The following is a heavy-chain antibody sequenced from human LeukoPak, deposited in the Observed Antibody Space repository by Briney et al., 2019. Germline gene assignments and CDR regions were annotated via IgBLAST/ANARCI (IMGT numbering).Heavy chain of an antibody. CDR2: ISGSGGST. CDR1: GFTFSSYA. Sequence: GGSLRLSCAASGFTFSSYAMSWVRQAPGKGLEWVSAISGSGGSTYYADSVKGRFTISRDNSKNTLYLQMNSLRAEDTAVHYCARSSYSSSYHDYWGQGTLVTVSS. CDR3: ARSSYSSSYHDY. V-gene: IGHV3-23*01. D-gene: IGHD6-13*01. J-gene: IGHJ4*02.